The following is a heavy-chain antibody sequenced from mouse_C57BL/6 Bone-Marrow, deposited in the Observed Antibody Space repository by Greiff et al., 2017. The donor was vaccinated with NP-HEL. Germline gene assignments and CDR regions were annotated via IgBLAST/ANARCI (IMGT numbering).Heavy chain of an antibody. CDR2: IDPENGDT. CDR3: TENSYFDY. CDR1: GFNIKDDY. Sequence: VQLQQSGAELVRPGASVKLSCTASGFNIKDDYMHWVKQRPEQGLEWIGWIDPENGDTEYASKFQGKATITADTSSNTAYLQLSSLTSEDTDVYYCTENSYFDYWGQGTTLTVSS. V-gene: IGHV14-4*01. J-gene: IGHJ2*01.